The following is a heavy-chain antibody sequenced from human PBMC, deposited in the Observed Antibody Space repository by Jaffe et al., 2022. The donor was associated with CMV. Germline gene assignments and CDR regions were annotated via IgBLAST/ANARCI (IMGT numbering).Heavy chain of an antibody. CDR1: GFIFDNYA. CDR3: VKGSGTYYYYHYLDA. Sequence: EVHLVESGGGLVQPGGSLRLSCAASGFIFDNYAMSWVRQTPGKGLEWVSGISGGGITTYYADSVKGRFSISRDNSRNTLSLQMSSLRVEDTAVYYCVKGSGTYYYYHYLDAWGKGTTVTVSS. D-gene: IGHD3-10*01. CDR2: ISGGGITT. J-gene: IGHJ6*03. V-gene: IGHV3-23*04.